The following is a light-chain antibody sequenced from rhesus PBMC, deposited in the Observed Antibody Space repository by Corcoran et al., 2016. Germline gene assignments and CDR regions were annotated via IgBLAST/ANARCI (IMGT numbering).Light chain of an antibody. J-gene: IGLJ1*01. V-gene: IGLV3-36*02. Sequence: SFDLTQAPSVSVSPGQTARITCEGDKIGGHYIFWFRQEPPRAPSLVMFYNSERPSGIPERFSGSKSGNTATLTITGVESGDEDDYYCQAWDRHVGHCIFGRGTRLTVL. CDR1: KIGGHY. CDR2: YNS. CDR3: QAWDRHVGHCI.